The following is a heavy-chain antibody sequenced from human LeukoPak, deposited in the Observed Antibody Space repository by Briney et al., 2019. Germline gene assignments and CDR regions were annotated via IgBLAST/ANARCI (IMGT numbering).Heavy chain of an antibody. CDR3: ARGGYYDSSGHFDY. J-gene: IGHJ4*02. CDR2: ISSSGNII. D-gene: IGHD3-22*01. Sequence: GGSLRLSCAASAFTFKNYEMNWVRQAPGKGLEWLSYISSSGNIINYADSVKGRFTTSRDNAKNTLYLQMYSLGSEDTAIYYCARGGYYDSSGHFDYWGQGNLVTVSS. CDR1: AFTFKNYE. V-gene: IGHV3-48*03.